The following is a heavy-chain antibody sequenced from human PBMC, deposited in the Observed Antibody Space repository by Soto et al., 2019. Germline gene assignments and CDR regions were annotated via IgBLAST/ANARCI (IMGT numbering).Heavy chain of an antibody. V-gene: IGHV3-11*05. CDR2: ISSSSSYT. CDR1: GFTFSDYY. Sequence: QVQLVESGGGLVKPGGSLRLSCAASGFTFSDYYMSWIRQAPGKGREWVSYISSSSSYTNYADSVKGRFTISRDNAKNSLYLQMNSLSAEDTALYYCARDSPVMGAAAGHYSGQGTLVPVSS. D-gene: IGHD6-13*01. J-gene: IGHJ4*02. CDR3: ARDSPVMGAAAGHY.